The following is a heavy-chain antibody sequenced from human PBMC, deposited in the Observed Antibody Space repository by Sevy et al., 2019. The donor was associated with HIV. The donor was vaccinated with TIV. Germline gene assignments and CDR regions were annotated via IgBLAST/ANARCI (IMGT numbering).Heavy chain of an antibody. CDR2: ILPIFGTA. Sequence: ASVKVSCKASGGTFSSYAISWVRQAPGQGLEWMGGILPIFGTANYAQKFQGRDTITADESTSAAYMELSSLSSEDTAVYYCAVRFLEWYWFDLGGQGTLVTVSS. J-gene: IGHJ5*02. CDR1: GGTFSSYA. V-gene: IGHV1-69*13. CDR3: AVRFLEWYWFDL. D-gene: IGHD3-3*01.